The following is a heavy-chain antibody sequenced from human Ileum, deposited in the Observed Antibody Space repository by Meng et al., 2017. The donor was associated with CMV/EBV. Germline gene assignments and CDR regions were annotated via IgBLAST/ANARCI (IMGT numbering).Heavy chain of an antibody. V-gene: IGHV3-11*01. CDR2: ISSSGSTI. CDR1: FIFSDYY. J-gene: IGHJ4*02. D-gene: IGHD2-2*01. CDR3: ARGDCRSTSCYRIPGY. Sequence: FIFSDYYMSWIRQTPGKGLEWVSYISSSGSTIYYADSVKGRFTVSRDNAKNSLYLQMNSLRAEDTAVYFCARGDCRSTSCYRIPGYWGQGTLVTVSS.